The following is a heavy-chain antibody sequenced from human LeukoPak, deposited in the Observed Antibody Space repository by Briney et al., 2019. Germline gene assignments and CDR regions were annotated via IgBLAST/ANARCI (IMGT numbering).Heavy chain of an antibody. CDR3: SRVEVATLFDY. J-gene: IGHJ4*02. CDR2: IYYSGST. D-gene: IGHD5-12*01. Sequence: RTSETLSLTCTVSGGSISSGDYYWSWIRQPPGKGLEWIGYIYYSGSTYYNPSLKSRVTISVDTSKNQFSLKLSSVTAADTAVYYCSRVEVATLFDYWGQGTLVTVSS. V-gene: IGHV4-30-4*08. CDR1: GGSISSGDYY.